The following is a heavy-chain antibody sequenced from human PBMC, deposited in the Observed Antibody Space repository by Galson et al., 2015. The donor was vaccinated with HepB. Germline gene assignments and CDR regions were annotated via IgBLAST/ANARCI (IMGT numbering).Heavy chain of an antibody. D-gene: IGHD1-26*01. V-gene: IGHV4-59*01. CDR1: GGSISSYY. CDR3: ARSHAGYLFDY. J-gene: IGHJ4*02. Sequence: SETLSLTCTVFGGSISSYYWTWIRQPPGKGLEWIGYIYYSGSTNYNPSLKSRVTISVDTSKNQFSLKLSSVTAADTAVYYCARSHAGYLFDYWGQGNSVTVSS. CDR2: IYYSGST.